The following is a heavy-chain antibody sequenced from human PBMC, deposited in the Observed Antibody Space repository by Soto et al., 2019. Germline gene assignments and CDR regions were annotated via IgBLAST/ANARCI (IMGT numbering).Heavy chain of an antibody. Sequence: PGGSLRLSCAASGFTFSSYAMSWVRQAPGKGLEWVSAISGSGGSTYYADSVKGHVTISADKSISTAYLQWSSLKASDTAMYYCARHGTGTTTPFDYWGQGTLVTVSS. CDR2: ISGSGGST. V-gene: IGHV3-23*01. CDR1: GFTFSSYA. D-gene: IGHD1-7*01. CDR3: ARHGTGTTTPFDY. J-gene: IGHJ4*02.